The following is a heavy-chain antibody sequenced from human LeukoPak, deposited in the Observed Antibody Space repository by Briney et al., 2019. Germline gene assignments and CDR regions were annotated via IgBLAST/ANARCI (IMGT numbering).Heavy chain of an antibody. V-gene: IGHV3-48*02. CDR2: ISSSSSTI. CDR3: ARGREDGSGTIRAFDF. J-gene: IGHJ3*01. D-gene: IGHD3-10*01. CDR1: GFTFSSYN. Sequence: GGCLRLSCAASGFTFSSYNMNWVRQAPGKGLEWVSYISSSSSTIKYADSVKGRFTISRDNAKDSLYLQMNSLRDEDTAVYYCARGREDGSGTIRAFDFWGQGKMVTVSS.